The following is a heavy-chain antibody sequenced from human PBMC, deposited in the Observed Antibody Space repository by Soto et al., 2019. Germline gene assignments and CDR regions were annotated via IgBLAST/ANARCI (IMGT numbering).Heavy chain of an antibody. CDR3: TTGGEWIQGGYFDY. CDR1: GFTFGDYA. Sequence: GSLILSCTASGFTFGDYAMSWFRKAPGKGLDWVGFIRSKAYGGTTEYAASVKGRFTISRDDSKSIAYLQMNSLKTEDTAVYYCTTGGEWIQGGYFDYWGQGTLVTVSS. D-gene: IGHD5-18*01. CDR2: IRSKAYGGTT. J-gene: IGHJ4*02. V-gene: IGHV3-49*03.